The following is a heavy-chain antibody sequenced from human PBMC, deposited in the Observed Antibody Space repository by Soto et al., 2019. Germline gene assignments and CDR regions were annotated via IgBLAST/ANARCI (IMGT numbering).Heavy chain of an antibody. CDR3: ARGPDSSGYYSYFDY. D-gene: IGHD3-22*01. J-gene: IGHJ4*02. Sequence: HVQLVQSGAEVKKPGSSVQVSCKASGGTFSSYAISWVRQAPGQGLEWMGGIIPIVGTANYAQKFQGRVTITADESTSTAYMELRSLRSEDTAVYYCARGPDSSGYYSYFDYWGQGPLVTVSS. CDR2: IIPIVGTA. CDR1: GGTFSSYA. V-gene: IGHV1-69*01.